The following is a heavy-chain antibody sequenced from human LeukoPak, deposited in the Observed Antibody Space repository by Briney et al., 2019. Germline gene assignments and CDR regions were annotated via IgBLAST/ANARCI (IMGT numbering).Heavy chain of an antibody. CDR1: GYTFTGYY. J-gene: IGHJ6*03. Sequence: ASVKVSCKASGYTFTGYYMHWVRQAPGQGLEWMGWINPNSGGTNYAQKFQGRVTMTRDTSISTAYMELSRLRSDDTAVYYCAREGGPGLSSHYYYYMDVWGKGTTVTVSS. V-gene: IGHV1-2*02. CDR2: INPNSGGT. D-gene: IGHD3-16*02. CDR3: AREGGPGLSSHYYYYMDV.